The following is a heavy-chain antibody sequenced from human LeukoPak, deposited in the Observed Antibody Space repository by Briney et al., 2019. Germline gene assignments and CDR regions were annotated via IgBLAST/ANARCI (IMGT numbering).Heavy chain of an antibody. CDR3: ARDSSSWSEYGAFDI. V-gene: IGHV1-2*06. CDR1: GYTFTGYY. J-gene: IGHJ3*02. Sequence: ASVKVSCKASGYTFTGYYMHWVRQAPGQGLEWMGRINPNSGGTNHAQKFQGRVTMTRDTSISTAYMELSRLRSDDTAVYYCARDSSSWSEYGAFDIWGQGTMVTVSS. CDR2: INPNSGGT. D-gene: IGHD6-13*01.